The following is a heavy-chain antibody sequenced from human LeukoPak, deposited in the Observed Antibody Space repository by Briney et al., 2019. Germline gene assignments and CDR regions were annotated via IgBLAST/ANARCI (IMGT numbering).Heavy chain of an antibody. V-gene: IGHV3-30*18. J-gene: IGHJ4*02. Sequence: GGSLRLSCAASGFTFSSYGMHWVRQAPGKGLEWVAVISYDGSNKCYSHSVKGRFTISRDNSKNTLYLQMNSLRAEDTAVYYCAKDHPGALVRGVPVYWGQGTLVTVSS. D-gene: IGHD3-10*01. CDR3: AKDHPGALVRGVPVY. CDR2: ISYDGSNK. CDR1: GFTFSSYG.